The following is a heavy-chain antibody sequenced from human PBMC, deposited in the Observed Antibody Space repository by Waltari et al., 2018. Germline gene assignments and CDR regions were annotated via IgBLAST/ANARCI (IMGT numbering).Heavy chain of an antibody. J-gene: IGHJ6*02. D-gene: IGHD3-3*01. CDR1: GGTFSSYA. CDR3: ARGGSLTIFGVVKGGMDV. V-gene: IGHV1-69*13. Sequence: QSGAEVKKPGSSVKVSCKASGGTFSSYAISWVRQAPGQGLEWMGGIIPIFGTANYAQKFQGRVTITADESTSTAYMELSSLRSEDTAVYYCARGGSLTIFGVVKGGMDVWGQGTTVTVSS. CDR2: IIPIFGTA.